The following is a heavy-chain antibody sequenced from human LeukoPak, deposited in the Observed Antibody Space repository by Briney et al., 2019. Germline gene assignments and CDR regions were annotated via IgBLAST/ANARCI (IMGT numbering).Heavy chain of an antibody. D-gene: IGHD3-3*01. Sequence: SETLSLTCTVSGGSTSSYYWSWIRQPPGKGLEWIGYIYHTGSTNYNPSLKSRVTISVDMSKNQFSLKVSSVTAADTAVYYCASRSGYYGMDVWGQGATVTVSS. CDR1: GGSTSSYY. J-gene: IGHJ6*02. CDR3: ASRSGYYGMDV. CDR2: IYHTGST. V-gene: IGHV4-59*01.